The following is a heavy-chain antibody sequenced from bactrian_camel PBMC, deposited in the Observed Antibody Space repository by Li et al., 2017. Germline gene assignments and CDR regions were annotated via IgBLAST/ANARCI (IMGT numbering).Heavy chain of an antibody. J-gene: IGHJ4*01. CDR3: EAKTGGRCPIWGDLEYNY. CDR1: GFTFVESD. Sequence: HVQLVESGGGSVQAGGSLRLSCTASGFTFVESDMGWYRQAPGKQCELVSMIRSDGATTHADSVKGRFTISQDNAKNAVYLQMDTLQPEDTAMYYCEAKTGGRCPIWGDLEYNYLGQGTQVTVS. D-gene: IGHD3*01. V-gene: IGHV3S53*01. CDR2: IRSDGAT.